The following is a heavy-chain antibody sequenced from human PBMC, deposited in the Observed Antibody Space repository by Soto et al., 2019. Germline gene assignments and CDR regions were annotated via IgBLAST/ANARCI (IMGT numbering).Heavy chain of an antibody. V-gene: IGHV3-30*18. CDR1: GFTFSSYG. Sequence: QVQLVESGGGVVQPGRSLRLSCAASGFTFSSYGMHWVRQAPGKGLEWVAVISYDGSNKYYADSVKGRFTISRDNSKNTLYLQMNSLRAADTAVYYCAKDRHDYSNYFDYWGQGTLVTVSS. J-gene: IGHJ4*02. CDR3: AKDRHDYSNYFDY. CDR2: ISYDGSNK. D-gene: IGHD4-4*01.